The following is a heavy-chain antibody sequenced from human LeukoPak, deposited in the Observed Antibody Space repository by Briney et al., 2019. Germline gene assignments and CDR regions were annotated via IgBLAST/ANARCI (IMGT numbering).Heavy chain of an antibody. V-gene: IGHV5-51*01. J-gene: IGHJ4*02. D-gene: IGHD6-13*01. CDR1: GYSFTSYW. CDR3: ARLSEISIAASKGALRY. Sequence: GESLKISCKGSGYSFTSYWIGWVRQMPGKGLEWMGIIYPGDSDTRYSPSFQGQVTISADKSISTAYLQWSSLKASDTGMYYCARLSEISIAASKGALRYWGQGTLVIVSS. CDR2: IYPGDSDT.